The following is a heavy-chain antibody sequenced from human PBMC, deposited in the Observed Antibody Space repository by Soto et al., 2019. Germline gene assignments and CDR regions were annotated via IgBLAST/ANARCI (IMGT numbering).Heavy chain of an antibody. V-gene: IGHV4-34*01. CDR3: ARGTPGVGGVFTGRYYYMDV. J-gene: IGHJ6*03. CDR1: GGSFSGYY. D-gene: IGHD3-16*01. Sequence: SETLSLTCAVYGGSFSGYYWSWIRQPPGKGLEWIGEINHSGSTNYNPSLKSRVTISVDTSKNQFSLKLSSVTAADTAVYYCARGTPGVGGVFTGRYYYMDVWGKGTTVTVSS. CDR2: INHSGST.